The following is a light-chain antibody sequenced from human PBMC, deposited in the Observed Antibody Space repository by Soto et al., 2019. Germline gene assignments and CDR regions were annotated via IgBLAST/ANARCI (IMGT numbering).Light chain of an antibody. CDR3: QQYNNGPPT. J-gene: IGKJ4*01. CDR2: AAS. CDR1: QSVAIN. V-gene: IGKV3-15*01. Sequence: EIVMTQSPDTLSVSPGDRVTLSCRASQSVAINLAWYQHKPGRAPRLLIYAASTRATGIPATFSGSGSGTEFTLTISSLQAEDFAVYYCQQYNNGPPTFGGGAKVEI.